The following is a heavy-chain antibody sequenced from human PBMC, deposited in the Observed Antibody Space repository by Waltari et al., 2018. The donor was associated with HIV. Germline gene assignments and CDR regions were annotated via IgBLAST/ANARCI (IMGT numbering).Heavy chain of an antibody. V-gene: IGHV3-33*01. CDR3: ARDLDRKFDY. CDR1: GFTFSSYG. CDR2: IRYDGSNK. Sequence: QVQLVESGGGVVQPGRSLSRSCEASGFTFSSYGMHWVRQAPGKGLEWVAVIRYDGSNKYYADSVKGRFTISRDNSKNTLYLQMNSLRAEDTAVYYCARDLDRKFDYWGQGTLVTVSS. D-gene: IGHD3-22*01. J-gene: IGHJ4*02.